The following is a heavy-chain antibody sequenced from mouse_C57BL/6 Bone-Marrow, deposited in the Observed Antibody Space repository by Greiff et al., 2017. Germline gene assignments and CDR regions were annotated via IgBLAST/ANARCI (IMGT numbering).Heavy chain of an antibody. Sequence: EVKLVESGGGLVQSGRSLRLSCATSGFTFSDFYMEWVRQAPGKGLEWIAASRNKANDYTTEYSASVKGRFIVSRDTSQSILYPQMNALRAEDTAIYDCARAELNWYFDVWGTGTTVTVSS. CDR1: GFTFSDFY. CDR2: SRNKANDYTT. D-gene: IGHD1-3*01. V-gene: IGHV7-1*01. CDR3: ARAELNWYFDV. J-gene: IGHJ1*03.